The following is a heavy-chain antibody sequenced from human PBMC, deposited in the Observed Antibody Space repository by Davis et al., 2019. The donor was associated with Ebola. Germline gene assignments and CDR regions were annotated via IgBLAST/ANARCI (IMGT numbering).Heavy chain of an antibody. CDR1: GGPISSYY. Sequence: MPSETLSLTCTVPGGPISSYYWSWIRQPPGKGLEWIGYIYYSGSTHYNPSLKSRVTISVDTSKNQFSLKLSSVTAADTAVYYCARSPFPGGIDYWGQGTLVTVSS. J-gene: IGHJ4*02. CDR2: IYYSGST. CDR3: ARSPFPGGIDY. V-gene: IGHV4-59*01. D-gene: IGHD2/OR15-2a*01.